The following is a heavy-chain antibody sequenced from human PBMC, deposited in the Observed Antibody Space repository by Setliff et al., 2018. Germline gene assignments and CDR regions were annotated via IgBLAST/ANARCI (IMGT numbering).Heavy chain of an antibody. CDR1: GYTFIGHY. CDR3: ARDFIWGGLTGPDY. CDR2: INPNNGET. J-gene: IGHJ4*02. Sequence: ASVKISCKASGYTFIGHYMHWVRQAPGEGLEWMGWINPNNGETKFAQKFQGRVTLARDTSLKTHYMELSNLTSDDTAIYYCARDFIWGGLTGPDYWGQGTLVTVSS. D-gene: IGHD3-9*01. V-gene: IGHV1-2*02.